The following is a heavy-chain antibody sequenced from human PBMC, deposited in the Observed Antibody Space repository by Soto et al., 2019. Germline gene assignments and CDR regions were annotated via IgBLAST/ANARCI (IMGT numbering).Heavy chain of an antibody. D-gene: IGHD3-10*01. V-gene: IGHV1-2*02. J-gene: IGHJ5*02. CDR3: ARGHYYGSGSYYNVVLDP. Sequence: ASVKVSCKASGYTFTGYYMHWVRQAPGQGLEWMGWINPNSGGTNYAQKFQGRVTMTRDTSISTAYMELSRLRSDDTAVYYCARGHYYGSGSYYNVVLDPWGQGTRVTVSS. CDR2: INPNSGGT. CDR1: GYTFTGYY.